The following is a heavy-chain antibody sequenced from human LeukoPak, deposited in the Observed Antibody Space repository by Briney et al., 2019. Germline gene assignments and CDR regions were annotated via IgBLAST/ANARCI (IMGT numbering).Heavy chain of an antibody. V-gene: IGHV3-23*01. J-gene: IGHJ4*02. CDR3: AKDQEGYHRPIDY. Sequence: GGSLRLSCAASGLTFNIYDMHWVRQAPGKGLEGVSVISAGGGTKDYADSVRGRFTVSRDNSRNTLFLQMNSLRAEDTAIYYCAKDQEGYHRPIDYWGQGTLITVSS. D-gene: IGHD5-24*01. CDR1: GLTFNIYD. CDR2: ISAGGGTK.